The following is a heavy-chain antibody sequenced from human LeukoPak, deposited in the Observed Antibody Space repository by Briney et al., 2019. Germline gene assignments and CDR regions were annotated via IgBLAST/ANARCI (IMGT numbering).Heavy chain of an antibody. CDR2: ISPDGSNT. J-gene: IGHJ5*02. V-gene: IGHV3-74*03. CDR1: GFTFSRYW. CDR3: ATFDWFDP. Sequence: GVSLRLSCAASGFTFSRYWMHWVRQAPGKGLMWVSRISPDGSNTLYADSVKGRFTISRDYAKNSLYLQMNSLRAEDTAVYYCATFDWFDPWGQGTLVTVSS.